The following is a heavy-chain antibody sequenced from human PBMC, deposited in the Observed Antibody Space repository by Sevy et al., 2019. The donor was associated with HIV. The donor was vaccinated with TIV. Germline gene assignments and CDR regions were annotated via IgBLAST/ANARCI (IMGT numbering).Heavy chain of an antibody. CDR1: GYTFITYG. D-gene: IGHD3-22*01. V-gene: IGHV1-18*01. Sequence: ASVKVSCKASGYTFITYGISWVRQAPGQGLEWMGWISPYNGNTKSVQSLQGRVTMTTDTTTSTAYMELRSLRTDVTAVYYCARDWVSGDVLSGYYPYFDYWGQGTLVTVSS. CDR2: ISPYNGNT. J-gene: IGHJ4*02. CDR3: ARDWVSGDVLSGYYPYFDY.